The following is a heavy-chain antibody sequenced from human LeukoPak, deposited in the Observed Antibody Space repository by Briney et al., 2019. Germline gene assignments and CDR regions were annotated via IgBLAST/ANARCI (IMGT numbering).Heavy chain of an antibody. CDR3: AKDFDY. J-gene: IGHJ4*02. CDR1: GFTFSSYG. Sequence: GGSLRLSCAASGFTFSSYGMHWVRQAPGKGLEWVAVISYDGSNKYYADSVKGRFTISRDNSKNTLYLQMNSLRAEDTAVYYCAKDFDYWGQGTLVTVSS. V-gene: IGHV3-30*18. CDR2: ISYDGSNK.